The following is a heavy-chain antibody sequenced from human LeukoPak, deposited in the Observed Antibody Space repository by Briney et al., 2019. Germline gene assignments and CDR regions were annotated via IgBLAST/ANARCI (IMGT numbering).Heavy chain of an antibody. CDR2: IYYSGSA. J-gene: IGHJ4*02. CDR3: VSPRGFSYGYFDY. Sequence: SETLSLTCTVSGGSISSGGHYWSWFRQHPGKGLEWIGYIYYSGSAYYNPSLKSRFTISVDTSKNQFSLKLSSVSATDTAVYYCVSPRGFSYGYFDYWGQGTLVTVSS. D-gene: IGHD5-18*01. V-gene: IGHV4-31*03. CDR1: GGSISSGGHY.